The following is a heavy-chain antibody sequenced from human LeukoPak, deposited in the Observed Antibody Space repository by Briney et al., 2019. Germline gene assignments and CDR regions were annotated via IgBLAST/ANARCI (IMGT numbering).Heavy chain of an antibody. CDR1: GYTFTSYD. V-gene: IGHV1-8*02. D-gene: IGHD6-13*01. J-gene: IGHJ5*02. CDR2: MNPNSGNT. Sequence: GASVKVSCKASGYTFTSYDINWVRQAPGQGLEWMGWMNPNSGNTDYAQKFQGRVTMTRNTSISTACMELSSLRSEDTAVYYCARLLIAAAHKTNWVDPWGQGTLVTVSS. CDR3: ARLLIAAAHKTNWVDP.